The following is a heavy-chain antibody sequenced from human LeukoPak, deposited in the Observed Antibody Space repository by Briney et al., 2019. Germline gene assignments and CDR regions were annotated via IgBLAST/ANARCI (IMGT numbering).Heavy chain of an antibody. CDR3: ARQADYYDSSGYRH. V-gene: IGHV1-2*02. CDR2: INPNNGGT. J-gene: IGHJ1*01. D-gene: IGHD3-22*01. Sequence: GASVKVSCKASGYTFTGYYMHWVRQAPGQGLEWMGWINPNNGGTNYAQKFQGRVTMTRDTSISTAYMELSRLRSDDTAVDYRARQADYYDSSGYRHWGQGTLVTVSS. CDR1: GYTFTGYY.